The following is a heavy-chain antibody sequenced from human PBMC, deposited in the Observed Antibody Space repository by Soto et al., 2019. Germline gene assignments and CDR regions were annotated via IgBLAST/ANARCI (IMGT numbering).Heavy chain of an antibody. CDR3: ARDLYDILTGYLY. CDR1: GFTFSSYW. D-gene: IGHD3-9*01. J-gene: IGHJ4*02. Sequence: GGSLRLSCAASGFTFSSYWMSWVRQAPGKGLEWVANIKQDGSEKYYVDSVKGRFTISRDNAKNSLYLQMNSLRAEDTAVYYCARDLYDILTGYLYWGQGTLVTVSS. V-gene: IGHV3-7*01. CDR2: IKQDGSEK.